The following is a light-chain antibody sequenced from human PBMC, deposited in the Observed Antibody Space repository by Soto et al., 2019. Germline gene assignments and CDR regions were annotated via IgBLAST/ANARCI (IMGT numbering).Light chain of an antibody. CDR1: SGHSSYA. V-gene: IGLV4-69*01. CDR2: LNSDGSH. J-gene: IGLJ2*01. Sequence: QLVLTQSPSASASLGASVKLTCTLSSGHSSYAIAWHQQQPQKGPRYLMKLNSDGSHSKGDGIPDRFSGSSSGAERYLTISRLQSGDEADYYCQTGGAGSPFGGGTKLTVL. CDR3: QTGGAGSP.